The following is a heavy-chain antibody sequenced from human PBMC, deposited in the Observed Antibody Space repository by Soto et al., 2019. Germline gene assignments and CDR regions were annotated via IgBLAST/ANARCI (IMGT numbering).Heavy chain of an antibody. CDR3: ARDPMVRGVISNFDY. CDR2: ISGSGGST. Sequence: GGSLRLSCAASGFTFSSYAMSWVRQAPGKGLEWVSAISGSGGSTYYADSVKGRFTISRDNSKNTLYLQMNSLRAEDTAVYYCARDPMVRGVISNFDYWGQGTLVTVSS. J-gene: IGHJ4*02. D-gene: IGHD3-10*01. V-gene: IGHV3-23*01. CDR1: GFTFSSYA.